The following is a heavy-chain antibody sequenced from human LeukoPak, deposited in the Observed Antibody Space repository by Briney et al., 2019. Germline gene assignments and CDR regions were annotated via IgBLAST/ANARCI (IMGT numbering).Heavy chain of an antibody. V-gene: IGHV4-34*01. CDR3: ARHAVDSSSWYARASNWFDP. CDR1: GGSFSGYY. CDR2: INHSGST. Sequence: SETLSLTCAVYGGSFSGYYWSWIRQPPGKGLEWIGEINHSGSTNYNPSLKSRVTISVDTSKNQFSLKLSSVTAADTAVYYCARHAVDSSSWYARASNWFDPWGQGTLVTVSS. J-gene: IGHJ5*02. D-gene: IGHD6-13*01.